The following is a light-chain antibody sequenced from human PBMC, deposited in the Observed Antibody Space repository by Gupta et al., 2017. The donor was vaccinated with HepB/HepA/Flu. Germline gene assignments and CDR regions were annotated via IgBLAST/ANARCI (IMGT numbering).Light chain of an antibody. CDR2: QNT. J-gene: IGLJ3*02. V-gene: IGLV3-1*01. CDR1: KLGDKD. Sequence: YDVTRQTSVSVSRGETAQLPCSGDKLGDKDSFWYQQKPGQSPILVIYQNTKRPAGIPERFSGSNSGNTATLTIGGTQAMDEADYYCQTWDSSMVVVGGGTKLTVL. CDR3: QTWDSSMVV.